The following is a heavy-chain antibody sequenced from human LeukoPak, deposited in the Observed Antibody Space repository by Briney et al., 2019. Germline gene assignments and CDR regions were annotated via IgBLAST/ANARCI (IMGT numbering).Heavy chain of an antibody. J-gene: IGHJ4*01. V-gene: IGHV4-59*01. CDR3: VRGERLGGDY. CDR2: ISYSGGT. D-gene: IGHD3-10*01. CDR1: GVSISSYY. Sequence: SETLSLTCSVSGVSISSYYWSWIRQSPGEGLEWIGYISYSGGTNYNPSLKSRLTISLDTSKNHFSLQLSSVTAADTALYYCVRGERLGGDYWGHGTLVTVSS.